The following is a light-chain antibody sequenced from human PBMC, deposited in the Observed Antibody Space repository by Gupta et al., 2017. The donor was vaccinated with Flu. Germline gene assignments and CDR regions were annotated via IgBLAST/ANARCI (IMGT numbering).Light chain of an antibody. Sequence: QSVLTQAPSASGTPGQQVTISCSGHSSIITGKTVDWYQQFPGAAPKMVIYRNDQRPSGIPDRFSGSRSGASASLGISGLQSEDEAVYYCATWDDSLNGPVFGEGTKLTVL. V-gene: IGLV1-44*01. CDR1: SSIITGKT. J-gene: IGLJ3*02. CDR3: ATWDDSLNGPV. CDR2: RND.